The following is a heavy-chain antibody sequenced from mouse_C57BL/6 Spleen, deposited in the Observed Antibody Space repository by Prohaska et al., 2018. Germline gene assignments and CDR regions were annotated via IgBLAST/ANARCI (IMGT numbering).Heavy chain of an antibody. Sequence: PGASVKISCKASGYTFTDYYMNWVKQSHGKSLEWIGDINPNNGGTSYNQKFKGKATFTVDKSSSTAYMELRSLTSDDSAVYYWARGEMSLTTVVAADFDYWGQGTTLTVSS. J-gene: IGHJ2*01. CDR1: GYTFTDYY. V-gene: IGHV1-26*01. CDR2: INPNNGGT. D-gene: IGHD1-1*01. CDR3: ARGEMSLTTVVAADFDY.